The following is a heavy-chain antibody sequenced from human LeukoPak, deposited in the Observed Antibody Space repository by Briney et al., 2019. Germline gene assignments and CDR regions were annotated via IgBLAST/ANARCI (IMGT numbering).Heavy chain of an antibody. V-gene: IGHV1-18*01. CDR1: GYTFTNYG. CDR2: ISAYNGNT. CDR3: ARDSYYDFWSGYSNWFDP. Sequence: ASVKVSCKASGYTFTNYGFSWVRQAPGQGVEWMGYISAYNGNTNYAQKLQGRVTMTTDTSTSIAYMELRSLRPDDAAVYYCARDSYYDFWSGYSNWFDPWGQGTLVTVSS. D-gene: IGHD3-3*01. J-gene: IGHJ5*02.